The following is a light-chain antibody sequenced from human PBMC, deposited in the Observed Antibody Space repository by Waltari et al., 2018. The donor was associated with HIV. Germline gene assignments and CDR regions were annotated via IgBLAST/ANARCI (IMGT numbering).Light chain of an antibody. CDR3: QAWDSSLVV. V-gene: IGLV3-1*01. CDR1: KLGDKY. J-gene: IGLJ2*01. CDR2: QDT. Sequence: SYKLTQPPSVSVSPGQTASITCSGDKLGDKYACWYQQKPGQSPVLVIYQDTKRPSGSPERFSGSNSGNTATLTISGTQAMDEADYYCQAWDSSLVVFGGGTKLTVL.